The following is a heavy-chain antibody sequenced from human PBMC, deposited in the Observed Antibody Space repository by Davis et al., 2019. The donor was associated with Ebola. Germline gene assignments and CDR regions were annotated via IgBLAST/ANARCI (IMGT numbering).Heavy chain of an antibody. CDR2: ISSSGSTI. Sequence: GESLKISCAASGFTFSDYYMSWISQAPGKGLEWVSYISSSGSTIYYADSVKGRFTISRDNAKNSLYLQMNSLRAEDTAVYYCARFFWNDAFDYWGQGTLVTVSS. CDR3: ARFFWNDAFDY. CDR1: GFTFSDYY. J-gene: IGHJ4*02. V-gene: IGHV3-11*01. D-gene: IGHD1-1*01.